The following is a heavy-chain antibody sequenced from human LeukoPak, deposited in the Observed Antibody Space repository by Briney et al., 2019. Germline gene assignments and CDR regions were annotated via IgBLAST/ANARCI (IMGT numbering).Heavy chain of an antibody. V-gene: IGHV3-74*01. CDR1: GFTFSNYW. CDR2: INSDGSST. CDR3: ARALEIGGNYFSPFDY. D-gene: IGHD1-26*01. Sequence: GGSLRLSCAASGFTFSNYWMHWVRQAPGKGLVWVSRINSDGSSTSNADFVKGRFTISRDNAKNTLYLQRKSLRAEDTAVYYCARALEIGGNYFSPFDYWGQGTLVTVSS. J-gene: IGHJ4*02.